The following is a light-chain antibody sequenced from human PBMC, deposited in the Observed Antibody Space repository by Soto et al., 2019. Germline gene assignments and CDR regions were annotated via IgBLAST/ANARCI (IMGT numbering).Light chain of an antibody. J-gene: IGKJ5*01. V-gene: IGKV3-15*01. CDR2: GAS. CDR3: QQFDSWPIT. Sequence: EIVLTQSPATLSVSPGERATLSCRASQSITTKLAWYQQKPGQVPRLLISGASTRATDIPDRFSGSGSGTEFTLTISSLQSEDLAVYYCQQFDSWPITFGQGTRLEI. CDR1: QSITTK.